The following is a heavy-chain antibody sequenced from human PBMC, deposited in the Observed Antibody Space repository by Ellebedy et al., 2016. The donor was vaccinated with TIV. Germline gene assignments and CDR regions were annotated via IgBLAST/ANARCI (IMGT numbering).Heavy chain of an antibody. Sequence: SETLSLTCTVSGGSISSSSSYWGWIRQPPGKGLEWIGSVYYSGNTYYNPSLKSRVTISVDTSKNQFSLKLSSVTAADTAVYYCARAERQWLPGWFDPWGQGTLVTVSS. V-gene: IGHV4-39*07. J-gene: IGHJ5*02. CDR1: GGSISSSSSY. CDR3: ARAERQWLPGWFDP. D-gene: IGHD5-12*01. CDR2: VYYSGNT.